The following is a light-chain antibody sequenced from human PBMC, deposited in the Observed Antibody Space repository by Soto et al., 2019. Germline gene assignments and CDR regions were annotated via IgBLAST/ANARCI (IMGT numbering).Light chain of an antibody. J-gene: IGLJ2*01. V-gene: IGLV1-51*02. CDR1: SSNIGSDY. CDR3: GAWDSSLTGVV. Sequence: QSVLTQPPSVSAAPGQQVTISCSGSSSNIGSDYVSWYQQLPGTAPKLLIYENSEQPSGIPDRFSGSKSGTSATLGITGLQTGDEADYYCGAWDSSLTGVVFGGGTKLTVL. CDR2: ENS.